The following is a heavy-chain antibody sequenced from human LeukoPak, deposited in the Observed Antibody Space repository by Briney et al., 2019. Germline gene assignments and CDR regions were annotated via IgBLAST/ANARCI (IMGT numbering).Heavy chain of an antibody. J-gene: IGHJ4*02. D-gene: IGHD3-3*01. V-gene: IGHV4-4*07. Sequence: SETLSLTCTVSGGSIISYYWSWIRQPAGKGLEWIGRIYTSGSTNYNPSLKSRVTISVDKSKNQFSLKLSSVTAADTAVYYCARDPIFGVALDYWGQGTLVTVSS. CDR2: IYTSGST. CDR3: ARDPIFGVALDY. CDR1: GGSIISYY.